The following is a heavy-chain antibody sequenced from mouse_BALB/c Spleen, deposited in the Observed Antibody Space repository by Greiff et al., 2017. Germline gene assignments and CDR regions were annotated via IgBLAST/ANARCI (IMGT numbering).Heavy chain of an antibody. CDR2: IWGDGST. CDR1: GFSLTGYG. Sequence: QVQLQQSGPGLVAPSQSLSITCTVSGFSLTGYGVNWVRQPPGKGLEWLGMIWGDGSTDYNSALKSRLSISKDNSKSQVFLKMNSLQTDDTARYYCARGPYYGSSYAYAMDYWGQGTSVTVSS. V-gene: IGHV2-6-7*01. CDR3: ARGPYYGSSYAYAMDY. D-gene: IGHD1-1*01. J-gene: IGHJ4*01.